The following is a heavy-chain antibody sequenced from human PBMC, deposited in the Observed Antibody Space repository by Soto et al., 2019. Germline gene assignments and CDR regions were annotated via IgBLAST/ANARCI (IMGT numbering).Heavy chain of an antibody. D-gene: IGHD6-6*01. CDR1: GGSVSSGSNY. CDR3: ARGVNKDRTSSQYFQH. V-gene: IGHV4-61*01. J-gene: IGHJ1*01. Sequence: SETLSLTCTVSGGSVSSGSNYWSWIRQPPGKGLEWIGYIHHTGTTDYNPSLKSRVTMSLDTSKNQFSLKLSSVTAADTAVYYCARGVNKDRTSSQYFQHWGQGVLVTVSS. CDR2: IHHTGTT.